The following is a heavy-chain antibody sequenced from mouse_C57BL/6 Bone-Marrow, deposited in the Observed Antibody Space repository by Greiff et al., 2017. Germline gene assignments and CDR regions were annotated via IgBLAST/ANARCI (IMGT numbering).Heavy chain of an antibody. J-gene: IGHJ4*01. V-gene: IGHV10-1*01. CDR1: ESSLNTYP. CDR2: IRSKSNNYAT. D-gene: IGHD4-1*01. Sequence: EVQLVESGGGLVQPKGSLKLSGAPSESSLNTYPLNWFPQAPGRGLEWVARIRSKSNNYATYYADSVKDRFTISRDDSESMLYLQMNNLKTEDTAMYYCVRRGLGRAMDYWGQGTSVTVSS. CDR3: VRRGLGRAMDY.